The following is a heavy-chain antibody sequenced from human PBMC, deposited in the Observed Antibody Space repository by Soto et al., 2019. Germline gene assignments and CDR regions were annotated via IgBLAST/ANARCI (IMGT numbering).Heavy chain of an antibody. CDR3: AGVSGSYYNWFDP. D-gene: IGHD1-26*01. V-gene: IGHV4-39*01. CDR2: IYYSGST. J-gene: IGHJ5*02. Sequence: QLQLQESGPGLVKPSETLSLTCTVSGGSISSSSYYWGWIRQPPGKGLEWIGSIYYSGSTYYNPSLKSRVTISVDTSKNQFSLKLSSVTAADTAVYYCAGVSGSYYNWFDPWGQGTLVTVSS. CDR1: GGSISSSSYY.